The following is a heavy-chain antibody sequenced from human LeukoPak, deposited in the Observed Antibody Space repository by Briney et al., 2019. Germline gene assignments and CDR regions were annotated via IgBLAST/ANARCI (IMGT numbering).Heavy chain of an antibody. CDR3: ANSTGYSSGWSDFDY. CDR2: ISGSGGST. CDR1: GFTFSSYS. D-gene: IGHD6-19*01. V-gene: IGHV3-23*01. J-gene: IGHJ4*02. Sequence: GGSLRLSCAASGFTFSSYSMNWVRQAPGKGLEWVSAISGSGGSTYYADSVKGRFTISRDNSKNTLYLQMNSLRAEDTALYYCANSTGYSSGWSDFDYWGQGTLVTVSS.